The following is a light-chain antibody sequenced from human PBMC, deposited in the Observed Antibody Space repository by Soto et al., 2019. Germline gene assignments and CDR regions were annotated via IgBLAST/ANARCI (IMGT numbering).Light chain of an antibody. Sequence: IQVTQSPSTLSASVGNRVTITCRASQSIATYLTWYQQKPGKAPKLLIYDASSLKSGVPSRFSGSGSGTEFTLTISSLQPDDFATYYCQHYNSYPITFGQGTRLEN. CDR1: QSIATY. J-gene: IGKJ5*01. CDR2: DAS. V-gene: IGKV1-5*01. CDR3: QHYNSYPIT.